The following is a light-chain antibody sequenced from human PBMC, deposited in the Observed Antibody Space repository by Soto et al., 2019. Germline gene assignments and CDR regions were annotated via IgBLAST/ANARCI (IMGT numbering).Light chain of an antibody. Sequence: EIVLTQSPGTLSLSPGEVATLSCRASQSVTSSYLAWYQQKPGQAPRLRIYGASSRATGIPDRFSGSGSGTDFTLTISRLEPEDFAVYYCQQYGSSRITFGQGTRLEIK. CDR2: GAS. CDR3: QQYGSSRIT. V-gene: IGKV3-20*01. CDR1: QSVTSSY. J-gene: IGKJ5*01.